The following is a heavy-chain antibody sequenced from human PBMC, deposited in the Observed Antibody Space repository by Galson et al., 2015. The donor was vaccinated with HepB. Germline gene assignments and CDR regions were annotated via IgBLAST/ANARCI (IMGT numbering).Heavy chain of an antibody. CDR1: GFRFNNYA. D-gene: IGHD3-22*01. Sequence: SLRLSCAASGFRFNNYAMSWVRRAPGKGLAWVSGMSGSGGSTYYVDSVKGRFTISRDNSKNTLWLKMNSLRVEDTAVYYCAKNPYYASNGYYSFDYWGRGTLVTVSS. CDR3: AKNPYYASNGYYSFDY. CDR2: MSGSGGST. J-gene: IGHJ4*02. V-gene: IGHV3-23*01.